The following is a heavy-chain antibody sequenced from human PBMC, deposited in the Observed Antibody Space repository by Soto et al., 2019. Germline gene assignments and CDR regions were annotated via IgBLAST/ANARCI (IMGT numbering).Heavy chain of an antibody. CDR1: GFTFNNYA. CDR2: ISGGGDTT. CDR3: AKGRGGSGSLTPRVDF. Sequence: EVQLLESGGGLVQPGGSLRLSCAASGFTFNNYAMTWVRQAPGKGLEWVSAISGGGDTTSYADSVKGRFTVSRDGSKTTLYLQMSSLGAEDTAPYYCAKGRGGSGSLTPRVDFWGQGTLVTVSS. V-gene: IGHV3-23*01. D-gene: IGHD3-10*01. J-gene: IGHJ4*02.